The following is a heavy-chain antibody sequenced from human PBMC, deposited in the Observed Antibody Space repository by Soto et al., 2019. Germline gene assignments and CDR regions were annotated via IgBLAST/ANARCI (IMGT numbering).Heavy chain of an antibody. Sequence: EVQLLESGGGLVQPGGSLRLSCAASGFTFSSYAMSWVRQAPGQGLEWVSAISGSGGSTYYADSVKGRFTISRDNSKNPLYLQMNSLRAEDTAVYYCAKEARTQRRGMISWSYPYNYWGQGTLDTVSS. CDR3: AKEARTQRRGMISWSYPYNY. J-gene: IGHJ4*02. D-gene: IGHD3-10*01. V-gene: IGHV3-23*01. CDR1: GFTFSSYA. CDR2: ISGSGGST.